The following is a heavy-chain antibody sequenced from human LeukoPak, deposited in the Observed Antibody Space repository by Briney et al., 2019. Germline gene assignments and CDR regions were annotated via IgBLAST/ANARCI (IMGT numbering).Heavy chain of an antibody. D-gene: IGHD4-17*01. V-gene: IGHV4-39*07. CDR3: ARGSDYGDQHFDY. J-gene: IGHJ4*02. CDR1: GGSISSSSYY. Sequence: SETLSLTCTVSGGSISSSSYYWGWIRQPPGKGLECIGSIYYSGSTYYNPSLKSRVTISVDTSKNQFSLKLSSVTAADTAVYYCARGSDYGDQHFDYWGQGTLVTVSS. CDR2: IYYSGST.